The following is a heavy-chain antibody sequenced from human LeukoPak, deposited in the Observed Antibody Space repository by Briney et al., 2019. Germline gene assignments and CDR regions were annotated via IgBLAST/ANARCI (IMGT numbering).Heavy chain of an antibody. Sequence: SETLSLTCAVYGGSFSGYYWSWIRQPPGKGLEWIREINHSGSTNYNPSLKSRVTISVDTSKNQFSLKLSSVTAADTAVYYCASQGYSSGRDYWGQGTLVTVSS. D-gene: IGHD6-19*01. CDR2: INHSGST. CDR3: ASQGYSSGRDY. J-gene: IGHJ4*02. CDR1: GGSFSGYY. V-gene: IGHV4-34*01.